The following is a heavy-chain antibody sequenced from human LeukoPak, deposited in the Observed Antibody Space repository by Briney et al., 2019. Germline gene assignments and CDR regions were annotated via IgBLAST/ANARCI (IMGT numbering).Heavy chain of an antibody. CDR3: AKDLGYSSSWYYNWFDP. CDR1: GFTFSSYG. Sequence: GGSLRLSCAASGFTFSSYGMHWVRQAPGKGLEWVAVISYDGSNKYYADSVKGRFTISRDNSKNTLYLQMNSLRAEDTAVYYCAKDLGYSSSWYYNWFDPWGQGTLVTVSS. D-gene: IGHD6-13*01. V-gene: IGHV3-30*18. J-gene: IGHJ5*02. CDR2: ISYDGSNK.